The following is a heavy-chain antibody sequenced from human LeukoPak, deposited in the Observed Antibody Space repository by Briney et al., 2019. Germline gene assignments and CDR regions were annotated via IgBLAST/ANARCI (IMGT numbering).Heavy chain of an antibody. CDR2: MSTSGNS. CDR3: ARESGSMRWFDP. D-gene: IGHD6-25*01. CDR1: GGSISGYY. J-gene: IGHJ5*02. V-gene: IGHV4-4*07. Sequence: SETLSLTCTASGGSISGYYWSWIRQPAGKGLEWIGRMSTSGNSNYIPSLVSRVTMSVDTSKNQFSLNLSSVTAADTAVYYCARESGSMRWFDPWGQGTLVTVSS.